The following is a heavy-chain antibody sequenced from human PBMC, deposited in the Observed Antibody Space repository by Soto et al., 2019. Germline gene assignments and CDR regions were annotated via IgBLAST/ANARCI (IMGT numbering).Heavy chain of an antibody. D-gene: IGHD5-12*01. J-gene: IGHJ4*02. V-gene: IGHV3-30*18. CDR2: ISYDGSNK. Sequence: GGSLRLSCAASGFTFSSYGMHWVRQAPGKGLEWVAVISYDGSNKYYADSVKGRFTISRDNSKNTLYLQMNSLRAEDTAVYYCAKDSDGYKLDYWGQGTLVTVPS. CDR3: AKDSDGYKLDY. CDR1: GFTFSSYG.